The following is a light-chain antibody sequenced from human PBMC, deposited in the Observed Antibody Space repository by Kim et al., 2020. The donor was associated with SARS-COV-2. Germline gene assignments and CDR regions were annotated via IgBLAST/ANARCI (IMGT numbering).Light chain of an antibody. CDR1: QSIDTS. CDR3: QQRDSWPPAVT. V-gene: IGKV3-11*02. J-gene: IGKJ4*01. CDR2: DAS. Sequence: PGERATLSCRASQSIDTSLGWYQHRPGQAPRLLVYDASIRATGVPDRFSGSESGRDFSLTISSLEPEDFSTYYCQQRDSWPPAVTFGGGTKVDIK.